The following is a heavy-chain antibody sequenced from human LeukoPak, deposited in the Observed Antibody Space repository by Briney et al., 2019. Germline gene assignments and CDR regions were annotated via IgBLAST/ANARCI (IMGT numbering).Heavy chain of an antibody. Sequence: GGSLRLSCAASGFTFSSSAMSWVRQAPGKGLEWVSAISGSGGSTYYADSVKGRFTVSRDNSKNTLYLQMNSLRAEDTAVFYCAKECSGGSCYSNSQYYYYGMDVWGQGTTVTVSS. V-gene: IGHV3-23*01. CDR1: GFTFSSSA. J-gene: IGHJ6*02. CDR3: AKECSGGSCYSNSQYYYYGMDV. CDR2: ISGSGGST. D-gene: IGHD2-15*01.